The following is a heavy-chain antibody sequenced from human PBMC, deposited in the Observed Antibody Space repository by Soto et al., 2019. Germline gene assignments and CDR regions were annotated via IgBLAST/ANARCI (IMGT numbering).Heavy chain of an antibody. CDR2: IIPILGTA. J-gene: IGHJ6*01. CDR3: AKVRYSSPMGYYYGMDV. Sequence: QAQLEQSGGEVKKPGSSVKVSCKASRVAFSKFIVTWVRQAPGLGLEWVGGIIPILGTANYAQKFQGRVTITADESTSTSYMEVNNLRSEDTAVYYCAKVRYSSPMGYYYGMDVWGPGTTVTVSS. CDR1: RVAFSKFI. D-gene: IGHD6-19*01. V-gene: IGHV1-69*01.